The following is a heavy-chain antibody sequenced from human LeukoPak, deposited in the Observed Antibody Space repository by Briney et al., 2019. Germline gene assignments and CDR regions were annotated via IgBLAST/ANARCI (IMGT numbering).Heavy chain of an antibody. CDR3: ARGTTAAGQADDAFDI. D-gene: IGHD6-13*01. J-gene: IGHJ3*02. V-gene: IGHV3-21*01. CDR1: GFTFSSYS. CDR2: ISSSSSYI. Sequence: PGGSLRLSCAASGFTFSSYSMNWVRQAPGKGLEWVSSISSSSSYIYYADSVKGRFTISRDNAKNSLYLQMNSLRAEDTAVYYCARGTTAAGQADDAFDIWGQGTMVTVSS.